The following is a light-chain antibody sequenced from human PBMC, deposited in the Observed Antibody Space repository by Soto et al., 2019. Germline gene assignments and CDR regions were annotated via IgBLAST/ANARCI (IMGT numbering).Light chain of an antibody. CDR2: GAS. CDR3: HQYDSSRT. J-gene: IGKJ1*01. V-gene: IGKV3-20*01. CDR1: QTVTSTF. Sequence: EIVLTQSPGTLSLSPGERATLSCRASQTVTSTFLAWYQQKPGQAPRLLIYGASRRATGIPDRFSGSGSGKNFTLTINRLETEDFEVYYCHQYDSSRTFGQGTKVEMK.